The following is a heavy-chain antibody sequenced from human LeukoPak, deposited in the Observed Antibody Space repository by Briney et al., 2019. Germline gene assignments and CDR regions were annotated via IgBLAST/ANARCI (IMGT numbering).Heavy chain of an antibody. CDR1: GFNVNNAW. J-gene: IGHJ4*02. V-gene: IGHV3-15*07. CDR2: IRSKIDGGAT. CDR3: YTSITDY. Sequence: GSLRLSCAASGFNVNNAWMSWVRQAPGKGLEWVGRIRSKIDGGATDYAAPVKGRFTISRDDSKNTLYLQINSLKIEDTAMYYCYTSITDYWGQGTLVTVSS. D-gene: IGHD2-21*01.